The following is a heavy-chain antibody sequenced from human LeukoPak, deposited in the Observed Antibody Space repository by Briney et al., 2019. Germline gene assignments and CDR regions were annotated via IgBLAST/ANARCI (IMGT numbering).Heavy chain of an antibody. J-gene: IGHJ4*02. Sequence: GSLRLSCAASGFTFSSYAMSWVRQAPGKGLEWIGEINHSGSTNYNPSLKSRVTISVDTSKNQFSLKLSSVTAADTAVYYCASRGIYVWGSYRTRYYFDYWGQGTLVTVSS. CDR3: ASRGIYVWGSYRTRYYFDY. D-gene: IGHD3-16*02. V-gene: IGHV4-34*01. CDR2: INHSGST. CDR1: GFTFSSYA.